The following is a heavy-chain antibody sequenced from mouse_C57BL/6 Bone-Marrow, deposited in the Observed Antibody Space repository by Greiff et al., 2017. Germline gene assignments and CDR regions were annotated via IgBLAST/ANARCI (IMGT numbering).Heavy chain of an antibody. V-gene: IGHV1-64*01. J-gene: IGHJ1*03. Sequence: VQLQQPGAELVKPGASVKLSCKASGYTFTSYWMHWVKQRPGQGLEWIGMIHPNSGSTNYNEKFKSKATLTVDKSSSTAYMQLSSLTSEDSAVYNCARLNNYGAYWYVDVWGTETTVTVSS. CDR1: GYTFTSYW. D-gene: IGHD1-1*01. CDR2: IHPNSGST. CDR3: ARLNNYGAYWYVDV.